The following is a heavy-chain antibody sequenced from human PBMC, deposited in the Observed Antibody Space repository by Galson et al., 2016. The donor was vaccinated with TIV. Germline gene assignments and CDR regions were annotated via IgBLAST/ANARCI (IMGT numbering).Heavy chain of an antibody. CDR1: GFIFSDYA. V-gene: IGHV3-23*01. Sequence: SLRLSCAASGFIFSDYALSWVRQAPGKGLEWVSGIRGNGRETYYVDSVKGRFTISRDNSKNMLYLQMSSLRAEDTALYYCAKDSFYDSEAFDAWGQETMVTVSS. CDR3: AKDSFYDSEAFDA. J-gene: IGHJ3*01. D-gene: IGHD2/OR15-2a*01. CDR2: IRGNGRET.